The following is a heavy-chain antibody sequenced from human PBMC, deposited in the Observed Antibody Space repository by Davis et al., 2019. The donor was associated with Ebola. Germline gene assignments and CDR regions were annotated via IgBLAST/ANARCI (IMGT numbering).Heavy chain of an antibody. Sequence: ASVKVSCKASGYIFTTYAIHWVRQAPGQRLEWMGWINAGNGDTKSSQKFQGRVTITRDTSASTAYMELSSLRSEDTAVYYCARDGGGYSGDGTLYGMDVWGQGTTVTVSS. J-gene: IGHJ6*02. CDR2: INAGNGDT. V-gene: IGHV1-3*01. D-gene: IGHD5-12*01. CDR3: ARDGGGYSGDGTLYGMDV. CDR1: GYIFTTYA.